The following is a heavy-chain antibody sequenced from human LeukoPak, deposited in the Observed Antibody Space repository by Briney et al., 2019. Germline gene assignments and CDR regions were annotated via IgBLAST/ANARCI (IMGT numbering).Heavy chain of an antibody. Sequence: ASVKVSCKASGYTFTSYAMHWVRQAPGQRLEWMGWINAGNGNTKYSQKFQGRVTITRDTSASTAYMELSSLRSEDTAVYYCASFNYHILTGYYNDAFDIWGQGTMVTVSS. D-gene: IGHD3-9*01. CDR1: GYTFTSYA. CDR2: INAGNGNT. J-gene: IGHJ3*02. V-gene: IGHV1-3*01. CDR3: ASFNYHILTGYYNDAFDI.